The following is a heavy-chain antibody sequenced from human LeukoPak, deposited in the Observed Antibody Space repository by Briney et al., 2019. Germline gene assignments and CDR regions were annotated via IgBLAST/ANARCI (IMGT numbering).Heavy chain of an antibody. Sequence: PSETLSLTCTVSGDSVSSDSYYWGWIRQPPRKGLEWIGSVFYRDRTYYNPSLRSRLTITMDTSKNEVSLNLRSVTAADTAIYYCVRHLVGVAEGYFDYWGQGIQITVSS. J-gene: IGHJ4*02. V-gene: IGHV4-39*01. CDR3: VRHLVGVAEGYFDY. CDR1: GDSVSSDSYY. CDR2: VFYRDRT. D-gene: IGHD1-26*01.